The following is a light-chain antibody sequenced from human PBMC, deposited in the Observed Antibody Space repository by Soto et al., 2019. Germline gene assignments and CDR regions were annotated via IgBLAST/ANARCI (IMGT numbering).Light chain of an antibody. CDR1: QSVSSSY. CDR2: GAS. CDR3: QQYGSSGT. Sequence: EIVVTQSPGTLSLSPGERATLSCRASQSVSSSYLAWYQQTPGQAPRLLIYGASSRVTGIPDRFSGSGSGSDFTLTISRLEPEDFAVYYCQQYGSSGTFGQGTKVDIK. J-gene: IGKJ1*01. V-gene: IGKV3-20*01.